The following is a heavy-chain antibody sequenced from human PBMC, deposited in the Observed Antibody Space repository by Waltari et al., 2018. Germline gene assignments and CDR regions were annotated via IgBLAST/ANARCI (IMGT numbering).Heavy chain of an antibody. Sequence: EVQLVQSGAAVKTSGSTVKISCKLSGFTFTDSYMHWPQHAPCKGLEWMGLVDPEDGETRYAEKFQDRVTITADTSTDTAYMELSSLRSEDTAVYYCATGQGSSWYNWFDPWGQGTLVTVSS. J-gene: IGHJ5*02. CDR3: ATGQGSSWYNWFDP. CDR2: VDPEDGET. CDR1: GFTFTDSY. D-gene: IGHD6-13*01. V-gene: IGHV1-69-2*01.